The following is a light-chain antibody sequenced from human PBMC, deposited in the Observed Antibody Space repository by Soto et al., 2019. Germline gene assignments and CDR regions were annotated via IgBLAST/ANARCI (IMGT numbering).Light chain of an antibody. CDR2: AAS. Sequence: DIQMTQYPSTPSGSVGDRVTITCRSSQSISSYLNWYQQKPGKAPKLMIYAASSLHSGVPSRFSGSGSGTDFTLTISSLQPEDFATYYCQQSYSTPRTFGQGTKVDIK. CDR1: QSISSY. CDR3: QQSYSTPRT. V-gene: IGKV1-39*01. J-gene: IGKJ1*01.